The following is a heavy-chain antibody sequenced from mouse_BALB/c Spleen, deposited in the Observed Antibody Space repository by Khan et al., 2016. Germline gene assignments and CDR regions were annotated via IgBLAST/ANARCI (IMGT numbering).Heavy chain of an antibody. CDR3: ARWSYYYDSSYGWFAY. J-gene: IGHJ3*01. Sequence: VQLQEPGAELAKPGASVKMSCKASGYTFTDYWMHWVKQRPGQGLEWIGYINPNTGYTEYNQKFKDKATLTADKSSSTAYMQLSSLTSEDSAVYYCARWSYYYDSSYGWFAYWGQGTLVTVSA. CDR1: GYTFTDYW. D-gene: IGHD1-1*01. V-gene: IGHV1-7*01. CDR2: INPNTGYT.